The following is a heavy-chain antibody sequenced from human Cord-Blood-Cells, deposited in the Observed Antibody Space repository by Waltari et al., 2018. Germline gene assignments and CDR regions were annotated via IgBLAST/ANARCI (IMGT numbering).Heavy chain of an antibody. Sequence: EVQLVETGGGLIKPGGSLRLACAASGFTVGSHYMRWVRQAPGKGLEWVSVIYSGGSTYYADSVKGRFTISRDNSKNTLYLQMNSLRAEDTAVYYCARSGGSGSYYNYWGQGTLVTVSS. V-gene: IGHV3-53*02. CDR2: IYSGGST. CDR3: ARSGGSGSYYNY. CDR1: GFTVGSHY. D-gene: IGHD3-10*01. J-gene: IGHJ4*02.